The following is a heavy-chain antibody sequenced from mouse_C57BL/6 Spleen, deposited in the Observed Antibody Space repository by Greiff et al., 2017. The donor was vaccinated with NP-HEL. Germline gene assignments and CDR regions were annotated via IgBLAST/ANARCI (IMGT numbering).Heavy chain of an antibody. CDR1: GFTFSSYA. CDR2: ISSGGDYI. J-gene: IGHJ4*01. Sequence: EVQRVESGEGLVKPGGSLKLSCAASGFTFSSYAMSWVRQTPEKRLEWVAYISSGGDYIYCADTVKGRFTISRDNARNTLYLQMSSLKSEDTAMYYCTREGGYYVKAMDYWGQGTSVTVSS. V-gene: IGHV5-9-1*02. CDR3: TREGGYYVKAMDY. D-gene: IGHD2-3*01.